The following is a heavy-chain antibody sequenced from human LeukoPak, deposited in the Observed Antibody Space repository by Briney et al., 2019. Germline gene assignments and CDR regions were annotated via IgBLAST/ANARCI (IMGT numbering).Heavy chain of an antibody. CDR2: INPNSGGT. D-gene: IGHD3-3*01. V-gene: IGHV1-2*02. Sequence: GASVKVSCKASGYAFTGYYMHWVRQAPGQGLEWMGWINPNSGGTNYAQKFQGRVTMTRDTSISTAYMELSRLRSDDTAVYYCARARTIFGVVAYWGQGTLVTVSS. J-gene: IGHJ4*02. CDR1: GYAFTGYY. CDR3: ARARTIFGVVAY.